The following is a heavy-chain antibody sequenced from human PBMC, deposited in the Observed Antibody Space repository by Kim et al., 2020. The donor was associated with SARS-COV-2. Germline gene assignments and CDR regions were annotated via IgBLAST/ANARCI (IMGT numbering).Heavy chain of an antibody. CDR1: GFTFGDYA. CDR2: IRSKAYGGTT. Sequence: GGSLRLSCTASGFTFGDYAMSWFRQAPGKGLEWVGFIRSKAYGGTTEYAASVKGRFTISRDDSKSIAYLQMNSLKTEDTAVYYCTRDLTTMVRGVGDYWGQGTLVTVSS. J-gene: IGHJ4*02. CDR3: TRDLTTMVRGVGDY. D-gene: IGHD3-10*01. V-gene: IGHV3-49*03.